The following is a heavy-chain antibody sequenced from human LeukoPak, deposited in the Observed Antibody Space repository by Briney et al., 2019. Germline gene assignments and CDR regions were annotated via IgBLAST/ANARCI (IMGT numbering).Heavy chain of an antibody. V-gene: IGHV1-46*01. CDR1: GYTFISYY. CDR2: INPSGGST. Sequence: GASVKVSCKASGYTFISYYMHWVRQAPGQGLEWMGIINPSGGSTRYAQKFQGRVTMTRDTSTSTVYMELSSLRSEDTAVYYCARDPYSNYYFDYGGQGTLVTVSS. CDR3: ARDPYSNYYFDY. J-gene: IGHJ4*02. D-gene: IGHD4-11*01.